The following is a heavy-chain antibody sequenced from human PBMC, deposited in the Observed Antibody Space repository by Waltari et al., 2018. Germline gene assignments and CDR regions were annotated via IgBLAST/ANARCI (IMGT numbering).Heavy chain of an antibody. V-gene: IGHV3-7*01. J-gene: IGHJ4*02. Sequence: EVQLVESGGGLVQPGGSLKLSCAASGLTFSSLWMNWVRQAPGKGLEWVAIIKQDGSEGHYVDSVNGRFTISRDNAKNSLYLEMNGLRAEDTAVYYCAGGGGYLHEHWGQGTLVTVSS. D-gene: IGHD5-12*01. CDR2: IKQDGSEG. CDR3: AGGGGYLHEH. CDR1: GLTFSSLW.